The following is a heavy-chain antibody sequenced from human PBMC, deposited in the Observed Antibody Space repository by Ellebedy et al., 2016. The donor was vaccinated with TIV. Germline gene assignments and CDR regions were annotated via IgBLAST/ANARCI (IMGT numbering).Heavy chain of an antibody. CDR1: GGSITSSYS. CDR2: IFYNGST. Sequence: MPSETLSLTCTVSGGSITSSYSWGWIRQPPGKWLEWIGSIFYNGSTFYTPSLESRISISVDTSKNQFSLTLSSVTAADMAVYYCARRSVYFASRSLDYWGQGSLVTVSP. CDR3: ARRSVYFASRSLDY. V-gene: IGHV4-39*01. D-gene: IGHD3-10*01. J-gene: IGHJ4*02.